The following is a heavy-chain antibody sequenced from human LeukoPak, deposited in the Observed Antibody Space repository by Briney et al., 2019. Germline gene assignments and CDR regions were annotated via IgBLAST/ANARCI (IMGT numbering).Heavy chain of an antibody. Sequence: ASVKVSCKASGYTFTRYYMHWVRQAPGQGREYMGWINPNSGGTNYAQKFQGRVTMTRDTSISTAYMELSRLRSDDTAVYYCAIIEQQPTTMDVWGKGTTVTVSS. CDR3: AIIEQQPTTMDV. J-gene: IGHJ6*03. D-gene: IGHD6-13*01. V-gene: IGHV1-2*02. CDR2: INPNSGGT. CDR1: GYTFTRYY.